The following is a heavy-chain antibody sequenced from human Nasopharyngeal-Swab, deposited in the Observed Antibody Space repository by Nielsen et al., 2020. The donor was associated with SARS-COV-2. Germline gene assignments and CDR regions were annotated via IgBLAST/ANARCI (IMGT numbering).Heavy chain of an antibody. CDR2: INHSGST. CDR3: ARSLAYCGGDCYSSNGVFDY. V-gene: IGHV4-34*01. Sequence: SETLSLTCAVYGGSFSGYYWSWIRQPPGKGLEWIGEINHSGSTNYNPSLKSLVTISVDTSKNQFSLKLSSVTAADTAVYYCARSLAYCGGDCYSSNGVFDYWGQGTLVTVSS. D-gene: IGHD2-21*01. CDR1: GGSFSGYY. J-gene: IGHJ4*02.